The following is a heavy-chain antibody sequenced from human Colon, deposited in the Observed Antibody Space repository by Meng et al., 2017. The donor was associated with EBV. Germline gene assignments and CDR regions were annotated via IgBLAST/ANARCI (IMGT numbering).Heavy chain of an antibody. D-gene: IGHD4-17*01. V-gene: IGHV4-39*01. J-gene: IGHJ4*02. Sequence: QLQLQESGPGLVKPSGTLSLTCTVSVGSLDNSDYFWDWIRQPPGKGLEWIGSVRYSGTAYYNPSLTSRVTISVDTSKNQFSLNLSSLTAADTAVYYCARHVYGDSYGFWGQGTLVTVSS. CDR1: VGSLDNSDYF. CDR3: ARHVYGDSYGF. CDR2: VRYSGTA.